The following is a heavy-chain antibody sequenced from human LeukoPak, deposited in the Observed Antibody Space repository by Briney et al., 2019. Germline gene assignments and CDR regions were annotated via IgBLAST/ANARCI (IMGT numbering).Heavy chain of an antibody. J-gene: IGHJ4*02. D-gene: IGHD3-9*01. CDR3: AKDHSATYYDILTGYSTGYFDY. CDR2: ISYDGSNK. V-gene: IGHV3-30*18. Sequence: GGSLRLSCAASGFTFSSYGMHWVRQAPGKGLEWVAVISYDGSNKYYADSVKGRFTISRDNSKNTLYLQMNSLRAEDTAVYYCAKDHSATYYDILTGYSTGYFDYWGQGTLVTVSS. CDR1: GFTFSSYG.